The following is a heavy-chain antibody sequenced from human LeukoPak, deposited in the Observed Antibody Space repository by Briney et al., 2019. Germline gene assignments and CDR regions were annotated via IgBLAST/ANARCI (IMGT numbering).Heavy chain of an antibody. CDR1: GVSISSYY. V-gene: IGHV4-59*08. CDR2: IFYSGNT. J-gene: IGHJ4*02. D-gene: IGHD1-26*01. Sequence: PSETLSLTCTVSGVSISSYYWSWIRQPPGKGLEGIGYIFYSGNTIYNPSLKSRVTISVDTSKTHFSLRLRSVTAADTAVYYCARLAAISGSDYPDDWGQGTLVTVSS. CDR3: ARLAAISGSDYPDD.